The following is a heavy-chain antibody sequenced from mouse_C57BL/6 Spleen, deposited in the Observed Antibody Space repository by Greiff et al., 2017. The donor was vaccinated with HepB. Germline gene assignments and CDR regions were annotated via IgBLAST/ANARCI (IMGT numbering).Heavy chain of an antibody. CDR3: ARSPHYYGSLDWYFDV. CDR2: IYWDDDK. D-gene: IGHD1-1*01. J-gene: IGHJ1*03. V-gene: IGHV8-12*01. CDR1: GFSLSTSGMG. Sequence: QVTLKVSGPGILQSSQTLSLTCSFSGFSLSTSGMGVSWIRQPSGKGLEWLAHIYWDDDKRYNPSLKSRLTNSKDTSRNQVFLKITSVDTADTATYYCARSPHYYGSLDWYFDVWGTGTTVTVSS.